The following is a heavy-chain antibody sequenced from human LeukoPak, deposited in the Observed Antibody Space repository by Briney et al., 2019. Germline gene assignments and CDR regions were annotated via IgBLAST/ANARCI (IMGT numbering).Heavy chain of an antibody. CDR1: GFTFSDYS. D-gene: IGHD3-22*01. V-gene: IGHV3-21*01. CDR2: ISGSSTYI. CDR3: ATKGYFDSSGYYYTVSY. Sequence: GGSLRLSCAASGFTFSDYSMSWVRQAPGKGLEWVSSISGSSTYIYYADSVKGRFTISRDNAKNSLYLQMNSLRAEDTAVYYCATKGYFDSSGYYYTVSYWGQGTLVTVSS. J-gene: IGHJ4*02.